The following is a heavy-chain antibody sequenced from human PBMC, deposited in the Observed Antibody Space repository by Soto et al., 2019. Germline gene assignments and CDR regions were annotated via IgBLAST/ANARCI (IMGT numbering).Heavy chain of an antibody. V-gene: IGHV3-20*01. Sequence: EVQLVESGGGVVRPGGSLRLSCAASGFTFDDYGMSWVRQAPGKGLEWVSGINWNGGSTGYADSVKGRFTISRDNAKNSLYLQMNSLRAEDTALYHCARVQLVGYYYYYYYMDVWGKGTTVTVSS. CDR3: ARVQLVGYYYYYYYMDV. D-gene: IGHD6-13*01. CDR1: GFTFDDYG. J-gene: IGHJ6*03. CDR2: INWNGGST.